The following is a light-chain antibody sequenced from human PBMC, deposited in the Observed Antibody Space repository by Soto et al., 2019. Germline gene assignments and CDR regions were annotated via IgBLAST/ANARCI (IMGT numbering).Light chain of an antibody. V-gene: IGKV1-39*01. CDR2: NAA. Sequence: DIQMTQSPSSLSASIGDRVTITCRASQNIDSLLNWYRQKPGKAPDFLIYNAATLHSGVPSRFSGSGSGTEFTLTISSLQPEDFSTYYCQHTSTPPPFTFGPGTTVGLK. CDR3: QHTSTPPPFT. CDR1: QNIDSL. J-gene: IGKJ3*01.